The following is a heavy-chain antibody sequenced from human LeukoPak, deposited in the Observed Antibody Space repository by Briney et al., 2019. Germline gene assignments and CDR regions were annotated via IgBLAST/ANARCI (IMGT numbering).Heavy chain of an antibody. CDR3: ARGNDYSNYYWFDP. V-gene: IGHV4-31*03. CDR1: GGSISSGGYY. J-gene: IGHJ5*02. D-gene: IGHD4-11*01. CDR2: IYYSGST. Sequence: SETLSLTCTVSGGSISSGGYYWSWIRQHPGKGLEWIGYIYYSGSTYYNPSLKSRVTISVDTSKNQFSLKLCSVTAADTAVYYCARGNDYSNYYWFDPWGQGTLVTVSS.